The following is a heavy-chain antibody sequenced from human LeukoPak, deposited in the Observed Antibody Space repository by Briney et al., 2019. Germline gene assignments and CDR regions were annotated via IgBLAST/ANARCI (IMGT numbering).Heavy chain of an antibody. V-gene: IGHV3-9*01. CDR1: GFTFDDYA. J-gene: IGHJ4*02. CDR3: AKGDFDY. CDR2: ISWNSGNI. Sequence: GGSLRLSCAASGFTFDDYAMHWVRQAPGKGLEWVPGISWNSGNIGHADSVKGRFTISRDNAKNSLYLQMNSLRAEDTALYYCAKGDFDYWGQGTLVTVSS.